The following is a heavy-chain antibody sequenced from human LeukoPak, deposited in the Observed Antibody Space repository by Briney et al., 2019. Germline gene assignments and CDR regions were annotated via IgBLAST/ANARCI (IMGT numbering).Heavy chain of an antibody. CDR3: TRVYDSSYDYFDY. CDR2: IRSKAYGGTT. CDR1: GFIFSSYS. D-gene: IGHD6-6*01. Sequence: GGSLRLSCAASGFIFSSYSMNWVRQAPGKGLEWVGFIRSKAYGGTTEYAASVKGRFTISRDDSKSIAYLQMNSLKTEDTAVYYCTRVYDSSYDYFDYWGQGTLVTVSS. V-gene: IGHV3-49*04. J-gene: IGHJ4*02.